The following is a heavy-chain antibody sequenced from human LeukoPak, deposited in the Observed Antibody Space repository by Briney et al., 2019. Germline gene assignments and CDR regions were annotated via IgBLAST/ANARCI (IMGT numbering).Heavy chain of an antibody. CDR3: ARGRKLWIQLWLSYFDY. CDR1: GGSFSGYY. V-gene: IGHV4-34*01. CDR2: INHSVGT. Sequence: PSETLSLTCAVDGGSFSGYYWSWIRQPPGKGLEWIGEINHSVGTNYNPSLRSRVTISVDTSKNQFSLQLSSVTAADTAVYYCARGRKLWIQLWLSYFDYWGQGTLVTVSS. D-gene: IGHD5-18*01. J-gene: IGHJ4*02.